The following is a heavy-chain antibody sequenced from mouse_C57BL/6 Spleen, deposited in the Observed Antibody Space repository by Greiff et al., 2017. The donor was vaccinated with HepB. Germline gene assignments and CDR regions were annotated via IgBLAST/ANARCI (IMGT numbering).Heavy chain of an antibody. CDR3: ARWDDYDGYYFDY. J-gene: IGHJ2*01. Sequence: VHLVESGPELVKPGASVKISCKASGYAFSSSWMNWVKQRPGKGLEWIGRIYPGDGDTNYNGKFKGKATLTADKSSSTAYMQLSSLTSEDSAVYFCARWDDYDGYYFDYWGQGTTLTVSS. V-gene: IGHV1-82*01. CDR2: IYPGDGDT. CDR1: GYAFSSSW. D-gene: IGHD2-4*01.